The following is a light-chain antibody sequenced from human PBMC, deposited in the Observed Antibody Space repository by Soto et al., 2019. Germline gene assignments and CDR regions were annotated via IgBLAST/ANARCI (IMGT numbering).Light chain of an antibody. V-gene: IGKV3-20*01. CDR3: QQYGDSPFT. CDR2: NTF. CDR1: QSFSTSY. Sequence: EIVLTQSPGTLSLSPGERATLSCRASQSFSTSYLAWYQHKPGQAPRLLIYNTFTMATGIPDRFSGSGSGTDFTLTISRLEPEDFAVYYCQQYGDSPFTFGPGTKVDIK. J-gene: IGKJ3*01.